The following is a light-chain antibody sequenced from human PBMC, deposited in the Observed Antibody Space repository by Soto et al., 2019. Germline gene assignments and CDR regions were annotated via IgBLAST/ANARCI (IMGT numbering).Light chain of an antibody. CDR3: QQRSKWPPEVT. V-gene: IGKV1-5*03. J-gene: IGKJ5*01. CDR1: QSVSGW. Sequence: DIQMTQSPSTLSASVGDRVAITCRASQSVSGWLAWYQQKPGKVPKLLIYQASTLEDGVPSRFSGSGSGTDFTLTISSLEPEDFAVYYCQQRSKWPPEVTFGQGTRLEIK. CDR2: QAS.